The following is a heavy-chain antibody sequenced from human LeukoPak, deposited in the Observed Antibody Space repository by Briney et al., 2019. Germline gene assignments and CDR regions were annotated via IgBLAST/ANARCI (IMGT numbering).Heavy chain of an antibody. Sequence: SQTLSLTCTVSVGSISSGGYYWSWIRQHPGKGLEWIGYIYYSGSTYYNPSLKSRVTISVDTSKNQFSLKLSSVTAADTAVYYCAREGTGTTPRVPANEFDPWGQGTLVTVSS. CDR2: IYYSGST. CDR3: AREGTGTTPRVPANEFDP. CDR1: VGSISSGGYY. J-gene: IGHJ5*02. D-gene: IGHD1-7*01. V-gene: IGHV4-31*03.